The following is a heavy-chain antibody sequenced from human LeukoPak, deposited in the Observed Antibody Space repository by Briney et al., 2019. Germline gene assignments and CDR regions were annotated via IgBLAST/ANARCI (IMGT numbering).Heavy chain of an antibody. D-gene: IGHD1-26*01. V-gene: IGHV3-48*01. CDR2: ISSSSSII. CDR3: VRARYSGSYFEWDY. Sequence: PGGSLRLSCAASGFTFSSYSMNWVRQAPGKGLEWVSYISSSSSIIYYADSVKGRFTISRDNAKNSLYLQMNSLRAEDTAVYYCVRARYSGSYFEWDYWGQGTLVTVSS. J-gene: IGHJ4*02. CDR1: GFTFSSYS.